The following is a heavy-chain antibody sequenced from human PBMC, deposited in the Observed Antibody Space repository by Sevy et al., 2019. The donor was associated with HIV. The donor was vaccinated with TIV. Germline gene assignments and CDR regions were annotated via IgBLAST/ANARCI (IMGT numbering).Heavy chain of an antibody. CDR2: IIPIFGTA. CDR1: GGTFSSYA. CDR3: ASLGIGPENRDGYNRGDY. V-gene: IGHV1-69*06. Sequence: ASVKVSCKASGGTFSSYAISWVRQAPGQGLEWMGGIIPIFGTANYAQKFQGRVTITADKSTSTAYMELSSLRSEDTAVYYCASLGIGPENRDGYNRGDYWGQGTLVTVSS. J-gene: IGHJ4*02. D-gene: IGHD5-12*01.